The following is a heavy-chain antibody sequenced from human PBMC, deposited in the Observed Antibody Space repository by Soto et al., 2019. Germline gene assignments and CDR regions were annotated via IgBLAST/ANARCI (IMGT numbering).Heavy chain of an antibody. CDR1: GFTFSRFW. CDR3: ARVGATADKEY. Sequence: GGSLRLSCAASGFTFSRFWMSWVRQAPGKGLEWVANIKEDGSEKKYVDSVKGRFTISRDNAENSLYLQINSLRADDTAVYYCARVGATADKEYWGQGTLVTVSS. CDR2: IKEDGSEK. J-gene: IGHJ4*02. D-gene: IGHD5-12*01. V-gene: IGHV3-7*05.